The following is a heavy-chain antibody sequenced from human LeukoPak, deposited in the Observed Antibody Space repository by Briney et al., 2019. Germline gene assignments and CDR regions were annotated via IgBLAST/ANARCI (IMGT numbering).Heavy chain of an antibody. CDR2: INPNSGGT. V-gene: IGHV1-2*02. D-gene: IGHD3-10*01. Sequence: GASVKVSCKASGYTFTGYYMHWGRQAPGQGLEWMGWINPNSGGTNYAQKFQGRVTMTRDTSISTAYMELSRLRSDDTAVYYCARVRTRGLMDDAFDIWGQGTMVTVSS. J-gene: IGHJ3*02. CDR3: ARVRTRGLMDDAFDI. CDR1: GYTFTGYY.